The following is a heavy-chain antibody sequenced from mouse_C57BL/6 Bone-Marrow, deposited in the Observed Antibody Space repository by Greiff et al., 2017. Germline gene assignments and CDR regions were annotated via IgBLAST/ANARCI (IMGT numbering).Heavy chain of an antibody. CDR2: LYPGSGSI. CDR1: GYTFTEYT. CDR3: SRHASLNAMDY. J-gene: IGHJ4*01. Sequence: VQLQQSGAGLVKPGASVKLSCKASGYTFTEYTIHWVNQTSGQGLEWIGRLYPGSGSIKYNEKFKGQATLTTDKSSSTVYLELSSLTSEDSAVYFCSRHASLNAMDYWGQGTSVTVSS. V-gene: IGHV1-62-2*01.